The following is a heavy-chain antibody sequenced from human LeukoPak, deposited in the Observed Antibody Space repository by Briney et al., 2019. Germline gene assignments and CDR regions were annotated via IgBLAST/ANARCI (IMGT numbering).Heavy chain of an antibody. V-gene: IGHV3-64*01. J-gene: IGHJ4*02. CDR2: ISGNGGST. D-gene: IGHD7-27*01. Sequence: GGSLRLSCAASGFTSGFTFNNYAMHWVRQAPGKGLEYVSGISGNGGSTYYANSVKGRFTISRDNAKNSLYLQMNSLRVEDTALYYCARVWAWGSGNYFDNWGQGTLVTVSS. CDR1: GFTFNNYA. CDR3: ARVWAWGSGNYFDN.